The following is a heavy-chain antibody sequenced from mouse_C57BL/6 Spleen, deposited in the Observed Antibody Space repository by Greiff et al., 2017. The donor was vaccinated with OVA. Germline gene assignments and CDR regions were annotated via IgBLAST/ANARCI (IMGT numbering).Heavy chain of an antibody. Sequence: QVQLKQSGPELVKPGASVKISCKASGYAFSSSWMNWVKQRPGKGLEWIGRIYPGDGDTNYNGKFKGKATLTADKSSSTAYMQLSSLTSEDSAVYFCARLDYGMDYYAMDYWGQGTSVTVSS. CDR1: GYAFSSSW. CDR3: ARLDYGMDYYAMDY. CDR2: IYPGDGDT. D-gene: IGHD2-1*01. J-gene: IGHJ4*01. V-gene: IGHV1-82*01.